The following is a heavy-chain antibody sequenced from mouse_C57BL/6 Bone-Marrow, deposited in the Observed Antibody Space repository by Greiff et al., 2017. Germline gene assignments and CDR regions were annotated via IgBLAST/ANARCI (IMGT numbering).Heavy chain of an antibody. CDR3: ARGYYGGYAMDY. CDR1: GYTFTSYW. V-gene: IGHV1-69*01. Sequence: QVQLKQPGAELVMPGASVKLSCTASGYTFTSYWMHWVKQRPGQGLEWIGEIDPSDSYTNYNQKFKGKSTLTVDKSSSTAYMQLSSLTSEDSAVYYCARGYYGGYAMDYWGQGTSVTVSS. J-gene: IGHJ4*01. D-gene: IGHD1-1*01. CDR2: IDPSDSYT.